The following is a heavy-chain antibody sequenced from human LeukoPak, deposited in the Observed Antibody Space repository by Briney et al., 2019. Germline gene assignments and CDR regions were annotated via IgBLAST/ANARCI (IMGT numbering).Heavy chain of an antibody. CDR3: ARGPPNWGYDY. V-gene: IGHV1-8*01. CDR1: GYTFTSYD. D-gene: IGHD7-27*01. CDR2: MSPNSGDT. Sequence: ASVTVSCRASGYTFTSYDFNWVRQATGQRPEWMGWMSPNSGDTGYAQKFQDRVTMTRNTSISTAYMELSSLRSDDTAVYYCARGPPNWGYDYWGPGTLVTVSS. J-gene: IGHJ4*02.